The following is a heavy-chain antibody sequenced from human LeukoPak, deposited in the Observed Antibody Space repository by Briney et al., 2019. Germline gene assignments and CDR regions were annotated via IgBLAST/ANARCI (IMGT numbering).Heavy chain of an antibody. CDR3: AKDSSGYLLGYYFDY. J-gene: IGHJ4*02. Sequence: GSSLRLSRAASGFTYSSHGMHSVPPGPGKRLECVAVIWYDGSNKYYADSVKGRLTISRDTCKNTLYLQMNSLRAEETAVYYCAKDSSGYLLGYYFDYWGQGTLVTVSS. CDR2: IWYDGSNK. CDR1: GFTYSSHG. D-gene: IGHD3-22*01. V-gene: IGHV3-33*06.